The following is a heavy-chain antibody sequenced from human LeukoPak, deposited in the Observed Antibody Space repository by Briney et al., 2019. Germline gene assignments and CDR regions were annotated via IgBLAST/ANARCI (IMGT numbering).Heavy chain of an antibody. J-gene: IGHJ4*02. V-gene: IGHV3-7*01. CDR1: GFTFSNYW. CDR3: ARRRDGSYGYFDY. CDR2: IKHDGGEK. D-gene: IGHD3-10*01. Sequence: GGSLRLSCEASGFTFSNYWMSWVRQAPGKGLEWVANIKHDGGEKYYVDSVKGRFTISRDNAKNSLYLQMNSLRVEDTCVYYCARRRDGSYGYFDYWGQGTLVTVSS.